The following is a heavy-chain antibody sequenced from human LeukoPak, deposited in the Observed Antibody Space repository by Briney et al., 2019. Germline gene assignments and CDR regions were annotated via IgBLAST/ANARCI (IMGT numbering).Heavy chain of an antibody. D-gene: IGHD3-22*01. V-gene: IGHV3-7*01. Sequence: GGSLRLSCAASGFSFNSDWMDWVRQAPGKGLEWVANIKHDGSEKNCLDSVKGRFTISRDNAENSLYLQMNSLRVEDMAVYYCAKVKERWRDSSGYNDFWGQGTLVTVSS. CDR3: AKVKERWRDSSGYNDF. CDR1: GFSFNSDW. J-gene: IGHJ4*02. CDR2: IKHDGSEK.